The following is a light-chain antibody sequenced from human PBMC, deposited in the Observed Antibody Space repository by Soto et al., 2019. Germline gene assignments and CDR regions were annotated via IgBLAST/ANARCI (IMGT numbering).Light chain of an antibody. J-gene: IGLJ1*01. CDR2: EGS. CDR1: SSDVGSYNL. CDR3: CSYAGSSTLPYV. Sequence: QSALTQPASVSGSPGQSITISCTGTSSDVGSYNLVSWYQQHPGKAPKLMIYEGSKRPSGVSNRFSGSKSGNTASLTISGLQAEDEAEYYCCSYAGSSTLPYVFGTGTKLTVL. V-gene: IGLV2-23*01.